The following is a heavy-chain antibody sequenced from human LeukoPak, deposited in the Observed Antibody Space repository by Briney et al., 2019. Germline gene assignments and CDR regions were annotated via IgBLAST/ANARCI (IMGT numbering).Heavy chain of an antibody. CDR3: ARDYCTRGGDCYKEDLFDP. D-gene: IGHD2-21*02. Sequence: ASVKVSCKASGYTFAIYGISWVRQAPGQGLESMAWISPYDGDTNYAQNFEGRVTMTTETSTSTAYMELRSLRSDDTAIYYCARDYCTRGGDCYKEDLFDPWGQGTLVTVSS. J-gene: IGHJ5*02. CDR2: ISPYDGDT. V-gene: IGHV1-18*01. CDR1: GYTFAIYG.